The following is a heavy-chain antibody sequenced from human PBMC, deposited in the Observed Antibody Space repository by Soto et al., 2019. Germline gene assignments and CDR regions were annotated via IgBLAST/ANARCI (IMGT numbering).Heavy chain of an antibody. Sequence: PGGSLRLSCAASGFTVSSNYMSWVRQAPGKGLEWVSVIYSGGSTYYADSVKGRFTISRDNSKNTLYLQMNSLRAEDTAVYYCARPTVTDPLGYYYYYMDVWGKGTTVTVSS. CDR3: ARPTVTDPLGYYYYYMDV. J-gene: IGHJ6*03. V-gene: IGHV3-66*04. CDR1: GFTVSSNY. D-gene: IGHD4-4*01. CDR2: IYSGGST.